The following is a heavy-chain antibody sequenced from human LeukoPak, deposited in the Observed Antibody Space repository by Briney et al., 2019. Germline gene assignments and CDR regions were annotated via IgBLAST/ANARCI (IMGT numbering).Heavy chain of an antibody. CDR3: APDLAYCGGDCYSDAFDI. Sequence: QTGGSLRLSCAASGFTFSDYYMNWVRQAPGKGLEWVSYITSSSSTIYYADSVKGRFTISRDNAKNSLSLQMNSLRAEDTAVYYCAPDLAYCGGDCYSDAFDIWGQGTMVTVSS. V-gene: IGHV3-48*04. J-gene: IGHJ3*02. D-gene: IGHD2-21*02. CDR2: ITSSSSTI. CDR1: GFTFSDYY.